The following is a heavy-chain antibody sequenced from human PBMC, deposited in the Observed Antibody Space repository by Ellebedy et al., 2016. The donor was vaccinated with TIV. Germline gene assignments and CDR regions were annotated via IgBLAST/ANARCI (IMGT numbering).Heavy chain of an antibody. D-gene: IGHD5-12*01. V-gene: IGHV3-64*01. CDR3: ARDKDGGHGFEP. CDR2: ISGKGDIT. J-gene: IGHJ5*02. Sequence: PGGSLRLSCAASGFTFSSYFMHWVRQAPGMGLEYLASISGKGDITYYANSVKGRFTISKDNSKNTLYLQLGSLRGEDMAVYYCARDKDGGHGFEPWGQGTLVTVSS. CDR1: GFTFSSYF.